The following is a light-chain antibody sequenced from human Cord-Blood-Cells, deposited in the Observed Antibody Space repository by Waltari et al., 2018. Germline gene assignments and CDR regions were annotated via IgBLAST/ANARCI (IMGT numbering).Light chain of an antibody. CDR2: EGS. CDR1: SSDDGSYNL. J-gene: IGLJ3*02. V-gene: IGLV2-23*01. Sequence: QSALTQPASMSGSPGPSLTLSCPGTSSDDGSYNLFSWYQQHPGKAPKLIIYEGSKRPSGVSNRFSGSKSGNTASLTISGLQAEDEADYYCCSYAGSSRVFGGGTKLTVL. CDR3: CSYAGSSRV.